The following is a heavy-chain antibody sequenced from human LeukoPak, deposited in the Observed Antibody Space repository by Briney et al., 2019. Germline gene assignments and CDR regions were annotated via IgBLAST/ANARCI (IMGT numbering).Heavy chain of an antibody. D-gene: IGHD3-16*01. CDR3: ARGNGGMIAWSDP. CDR2: ISFDGSNK. Sequence: GGSLRLSCAASGFTFSSYGLHWVRQAPGKGLGWVAAISFDGSNKYYEDSVKGRFTISRDNSKNTFYLQMNSLRAGDTAVYYCARGNGGMIAWSDPWGQGTLVTVSS. V-gene: IGHV3-30*03. J-gene: IGHJ5*02. CDR1: GFTFSSYG.